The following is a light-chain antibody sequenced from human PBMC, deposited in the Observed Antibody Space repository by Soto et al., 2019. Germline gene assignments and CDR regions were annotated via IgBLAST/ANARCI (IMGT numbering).Light chain of an antibody. CDR2: AAS. J-gene: IGKJ5*01. Sequence: DIQMTQSPSSLSASVGDRVTITCRASQSITTYLNWYQQKPGKAPNLLIYAASSWQSGVPSRFSASGSETEFTLTISSLQPEDFATYYCQQTYSTLITFGQGTRLDIK. V-gene: IGKV1-39*01. CDR1: QSITTY. CDR3: QQTYSTLIT.